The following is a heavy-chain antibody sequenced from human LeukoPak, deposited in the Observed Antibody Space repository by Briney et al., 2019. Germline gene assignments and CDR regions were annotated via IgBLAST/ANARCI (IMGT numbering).Heavy chain of an antibody. CDR3: ARDSVGSSVY. CDR1: GFTFNNHW. Sequence: GGSLRLSCAASGFTFNNHWMSWVRQAPGKGLEWVANIKQDGGERYYVDSVRGRFTISRDNAKNSLYLQMNSLRAEDTAVYYCARDSVGSSVYWGQGTLVTVSS. V-gene: IGHV3-7*01. CDR2: IKQDGGER. J-gene: IGHJ4*02. D-gene: IGHD6-19*01.